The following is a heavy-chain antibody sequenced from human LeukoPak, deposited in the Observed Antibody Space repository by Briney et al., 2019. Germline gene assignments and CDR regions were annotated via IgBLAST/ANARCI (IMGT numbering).Heavy chain of an antibody. D-gene: IGHD2-2*02. V-gene: IGHV4-34*01. Sequence: SETLSLTCAVYGGSFSGYYWSWIRQPPGKGLEWIGEINHSGSTNYNPSLKSRVTISVDTSKNLFSLKLSSVTAADTAVYYCASTNQPGYCSSTSCYTSHEYFQHWGQGTLVTVSS. CDR2: INHSGST. CDR1: GGSFSGYY. CDR3: ASTNQPGYCSSTSCYTSHEYFQH. J-gene: IGHJ1*01.